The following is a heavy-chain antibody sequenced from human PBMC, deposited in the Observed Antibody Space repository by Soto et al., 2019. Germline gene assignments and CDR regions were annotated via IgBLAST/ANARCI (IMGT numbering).Heavy chain of an antibody. J-gene: IGHJ4*02. D-gene: IGHD6-6*01. Sequence: SETLSLTCAVSGGSISSGGYSWSCIRQPPGEGLEWIGYSYHSGSTNYNAALKSRVTISVDTSKNQFSLKLSSVTAGDTAVYYCAVSIAARPGDFDYWGQGTLVTVSS. CDR3: AVSIAARPGDFDY. V-gene: IGHV4-30-2*02. CDR1: GGSISSGGYS. CDR2: SYHSGST.